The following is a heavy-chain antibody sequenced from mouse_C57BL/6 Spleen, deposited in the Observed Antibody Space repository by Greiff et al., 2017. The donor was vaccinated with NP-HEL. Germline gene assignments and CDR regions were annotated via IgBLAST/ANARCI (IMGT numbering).Heavy chain of an antibody. CDR2: ISYDGSN. Sequence: ESGPGLVKPSQSLSLTCSVTGYSITSGYYWNWIRQFPGNKLEWMGYISYDGSNNYNPSLKNRISITRDTSKNQFFLKLNSVTTEDTATYYCARDYGSSHDYWGQGTTLTVSS. D-gene: IGHD1-1*01. CDR1: GYSITSGYY. CDR3: ARDYGSSHDY. V-gene: IGHV3-6*01. J-gene: IGHJ2*01.